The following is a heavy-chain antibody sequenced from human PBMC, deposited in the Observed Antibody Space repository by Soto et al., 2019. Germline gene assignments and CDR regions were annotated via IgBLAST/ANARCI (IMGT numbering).Heavy chain of an antibody. J-gene: IGHJ5*02. Sequence: SVKVSCKASGGTFSNYAITWVRQAPGQGLEWLGRIIPIFGTTDYAQKFQGRVTITADESTTTAYMELSSLRSDDTAVYYCAKDAGREGYFGNWFDPWGQRTLVTVSS. CDR3: AKDAGREGYFGNWFDP. V-gene: IGHV1-69*13. CDR1: GGTFSNYA. CDR2: IIPIFGTT. D-gene: IGHD1-26*01.